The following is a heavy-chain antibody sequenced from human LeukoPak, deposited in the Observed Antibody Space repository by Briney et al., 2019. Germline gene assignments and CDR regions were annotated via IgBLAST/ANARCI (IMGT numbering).Heavy chain of an antibody. CDR3: ARDGVYSSSPFDY. CDR1: GYSISSGYY. CDR2: IHSSGNT. J-gene: IGHJ4*02. D-gene: IGHD6-19*01. V-gene: IGHV4-38-2*02. Sequence: PSETLSLTCTVSGYSISSGYYWGWIRQPPGKRLEWVGSIHSSGNTYYSPTLKSRVTISVDTSKNQFSLNLTSVTAADTAVYYCARDGVYSSSPFDYWGQGTLVTVSS.